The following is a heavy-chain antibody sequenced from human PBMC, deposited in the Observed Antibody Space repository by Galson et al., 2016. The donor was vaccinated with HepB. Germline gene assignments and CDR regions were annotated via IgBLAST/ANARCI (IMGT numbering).Heavy chain of an antibody. D-gene: IGHD4/OR15-4a*01. CDR1: GYRSTNYW. J-gene: IGHJ4*02. CDR3: AGATHGNTWFDY. V-gene: IGHV5-51*01. Sequence: SGAEVKKPGESLKISCQAFGYRSTNYWIGWVRQMPGTGLEWLGLIYFGGFETRYSPSFQGRVIVSADRSINTAYLQWGSLEASDTPIYYCAGATHGNTWFDYWGQGTQVTVSS. CDR2: IYFGGFET.